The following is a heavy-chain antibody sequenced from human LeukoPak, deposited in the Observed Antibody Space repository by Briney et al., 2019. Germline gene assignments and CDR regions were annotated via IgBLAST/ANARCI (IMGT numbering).Heavy chain of an antibody. CDR3: ARDTYYYDSSGYYRWFDP. J-gene: IGHJ5*02. CDR2: IYYSGST. V-gene: IGHV4-59*01. Sequence: SETLSLTCTVSGGSISSDYWSWIRQPPGKGLEWIGYIYYSGSTNYNPSLKSRVTVSVDTSKNQFSLKLSSVTAADTAVYYCARDTYYYDSSGYYRWFDPWGQGTLVTVSS. CDR1: GGSISSDY. D-gene: IGHD3-22*01.